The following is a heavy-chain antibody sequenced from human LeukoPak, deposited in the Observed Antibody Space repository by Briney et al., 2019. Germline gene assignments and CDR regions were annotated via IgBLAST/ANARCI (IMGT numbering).Heavy chain of an antibody. J-gene: IGHJ4*02. CDR3: ARAYRERWLQLGFDS. CDR2: TYYRSKWYN. D-gene: IGHD5-24*01. CDR1: GDSVSSNSAA. V-gene: IGHV6-1*01. Sequence: SQTLSLTCAISGDSVSSNSAAWNWIRQSPSRGLEWLGRTYYRSKWYNDYAVSVKSRITINPDTSKNQFSLKLTSVTAADTAVYYCARAYRERWLQLGFDSWGQGTLVTVSS.